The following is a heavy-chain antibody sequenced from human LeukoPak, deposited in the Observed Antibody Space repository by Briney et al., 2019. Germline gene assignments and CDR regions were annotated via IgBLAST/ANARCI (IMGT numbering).Heavy chain of an antibody. CDR3: MTGGHYSGT. Sequence: GGSLRLSCAASGFTFSSYAMSWVRQAPGKGLEWVPAISGSGGSTYYADSVKGRFTISRDNSKNTLYLQMNSLRAEDTAVYYCMTGGHYSGTWGQGSLVTVSS. D-gene: IGHD3-3*01. J-gene: IGHJ5*02. V-gene: IGHV3-23*01. CDR1: GFTFSSYA. CDR2: ISGSGGST.